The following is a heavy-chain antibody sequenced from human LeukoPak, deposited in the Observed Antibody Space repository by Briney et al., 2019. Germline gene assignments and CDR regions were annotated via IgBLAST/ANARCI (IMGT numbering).Heavy chain of an antibody. Sequence: GGSLRLSCAASGFTFSSYGMHWVRQAPGKGLEWVAYIRYDGSDKYYADSVKGRFTISRDDSKNTVYIQMISLGAEDTAVYYCARDFRWSFDYWGQGALVTVSS. CDR2: IRYDGSDK. D-gene: IGHD2-15*01. CDR3: ARDFRWSFDY. J-gene: IGHJ4*02. V-gene: IGHV3-30*02. CDR1: GFTFSSYG.